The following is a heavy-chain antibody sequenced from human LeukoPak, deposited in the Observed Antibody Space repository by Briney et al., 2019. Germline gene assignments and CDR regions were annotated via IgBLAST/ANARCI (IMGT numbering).Heavy chain of an antibody. CDR3: AKQQKEAAWYFDL. J-gene: IGHJ2*01. Sequence: GGSLRLSCAASGFTFSSYSMNWVRQAPGKGLEWVSYISSSSSTIYYADSVKGRFTISRDNAMNSVYLQMNGLRAEDTAVYYCAKQQKEAAWYFDLWGRGTLVTVSS. D-gene: IGHD2-15*01. CDR1: GFTFSSYS. V-gene: IGHV3-48*01. CDR2: ISSSSSTI.